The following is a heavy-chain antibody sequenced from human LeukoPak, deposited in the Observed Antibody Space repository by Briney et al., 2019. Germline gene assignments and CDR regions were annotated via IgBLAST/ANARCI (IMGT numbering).Heavy chain of an antibody. Sequence: ASVKVSCKASGYSFTDCYIHWMRQAPGQGLEWMGWIRSDSGATEYAQKFQGRVTITRDTSITTAYMQLTSLTSDDTAVYYCARDPPTSVEFDYWGQGTLVTVSS. CDR3: ARDPPTSVEFDY. V-gene: IGHV1-2*02. CDR2: IRSDSGAT. D-gene: IGHD4-23*01. J-gene: IGHJ4*02. CDR1: GYSFTDCY.